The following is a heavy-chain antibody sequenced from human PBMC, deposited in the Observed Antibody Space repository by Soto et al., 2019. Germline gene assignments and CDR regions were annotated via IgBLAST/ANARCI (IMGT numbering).Heavy chain of an antibody. V-gene: IGHV1-2*02. CDR2: INPNSGGT. CDR3: EREMGTYYYYYGMDV. D-gene: IGHD7-27*01. J-gene: IGHJ6*04. CDR1: GDTFTGYY. Sequence: GASVKVSCKASGDTFTGYYMHWVRQAPGQGLEWMGWINPNSGGTNYAQKFQGRVTMTRDTSISTAYMELSRLRSDDTDVYYCEREMGTYYYYYGMDVWGEGTPVTVSS.